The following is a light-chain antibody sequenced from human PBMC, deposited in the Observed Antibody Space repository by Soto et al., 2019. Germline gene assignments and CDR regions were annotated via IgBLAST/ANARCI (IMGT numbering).Light chain of an antibody. V-gene: IGKV1-5*03. CDR1: QSISFW. CDR3: QQRSNWPSLT. CDR2: KAS. J-gene: IGKJ4*01. Sequence: DIQMTQSPSTLSGSVGDRVTISCRASQSISFWLAWYQQKAGKAPNLLIYKASSLESGVPARFSGSGSGTDFTLTISSLEPEDFAVYYCQQRSNWPSLTFGGGTKVDTK.